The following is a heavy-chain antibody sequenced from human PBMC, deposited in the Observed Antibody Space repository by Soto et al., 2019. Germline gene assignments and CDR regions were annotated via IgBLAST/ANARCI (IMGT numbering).Heavy chain of an antibody. CDR3: ARDGGSLDDWHDILTGYYIGVPAPYGMDV. CDR2: ISSSSSTI. J-gene: IGHJ6*02. D-gene: IGHD3-9*01. Sequence: GGSLRLSCAASGFTFSSYSMNWVRQAPGKGLEWVSYISSSSSTIYYADSVKGRFTISSDNAKNSLYLQMNSLRDEDTAVYYCARDGGSLDDWHDILTGYYIGVPAPYGMDVWGQGTTVTVSS. CDR1: GFTFSSYS. V-gene: IGHV3-48*02.